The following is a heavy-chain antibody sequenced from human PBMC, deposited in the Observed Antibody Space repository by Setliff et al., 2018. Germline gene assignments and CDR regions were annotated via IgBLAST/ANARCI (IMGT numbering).Heavy chain of an antibody. Sequence: PSETLSLTCAVYGGSFSGYYWSWIRQPPGKGLEWIGEINHSGSTNYNPSLKSRVTISVDTSKNQFSLKLSSVTAADTAVYYCARDPTSGALFRAFDIWGQGTMVTVSS. J-gene: IGHJ3*02. D-gene: IGHD2-21*01. CDR3: ARDPTSGALFRAFDI. CDR1: GGSFSGYY. CDR2: INHSGST. V-gene: IGHV4-34*09.